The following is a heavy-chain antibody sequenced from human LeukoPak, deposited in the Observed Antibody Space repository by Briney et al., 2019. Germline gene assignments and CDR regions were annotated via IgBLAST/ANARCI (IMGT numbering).Heavy chain of an antibody. V-gene: IGHV3-21*01. CDR1: RFTPSGYI. D-gene: IGHD3-3*01. CDR3: AREWDSDFWSGYYSPASYYDYYGMDV. CDR2: ISSSSSSI. J-gene: IGHJ6*02. Sequence: RGSLRPSSAASRFTPSGYIMNTVRDTPGKRLEWVSSISSSSSSINYADSVQGRFTISRDNARNSLYRRMTKLRAEDTTVYSCAREWDSDFWSGYYSPASYYDYYGMDVWGQGTTVTVS.